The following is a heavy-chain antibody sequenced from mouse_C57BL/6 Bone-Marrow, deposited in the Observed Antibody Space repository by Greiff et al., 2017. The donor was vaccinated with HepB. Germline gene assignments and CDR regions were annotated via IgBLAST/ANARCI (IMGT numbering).Heavy chain of an antibody. CDR3: AILGFAY. Sequence: VHVKQSGPELVKPGASVKIPCKASGYTFTDYNMDWVKQSHGKSLEWIGDINPNNGGTIYNQKFKGKATLTVDKSSSTAYMELRSLTSEDTAVYYCAILGFAYWGQGTLVTVSA. V-gene: IGHV1-18*01. J-gene: IGHJ3*01. CDR1: GYTFTDYN. CDR2: INPNNGGT.